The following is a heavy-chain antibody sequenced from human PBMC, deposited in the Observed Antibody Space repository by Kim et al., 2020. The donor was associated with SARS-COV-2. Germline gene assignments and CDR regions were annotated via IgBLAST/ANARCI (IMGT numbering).Heavy chain of an antibody. D-gene: IGHD3-22*01. CDR1: GGSISSSSYY. J-gene: IGHJ4*02. CDR3: ARHGSSGVIVVVITEFDY. CDR2: IYYSGST. V-gene: IGHV4-39*01. Sequence: SETLSLTCTVSGGSISSSSYYWGWIRQPPGKGLEWIGSIYYSGSTYYNPSLKSRVTISVDTSKNQFSLKLSSVTAAGTAVYYCARHGSSGVIVVVITEFDYWGQGTLVTVSS.